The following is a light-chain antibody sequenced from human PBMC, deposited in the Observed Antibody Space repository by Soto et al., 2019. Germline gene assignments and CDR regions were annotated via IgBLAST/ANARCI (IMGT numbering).Light chain of an antibody. J-gene: IGKJ4*01. CDR2: GAS. CDR3: QHYNSWPLT. CDR1: QSVNNN. Sequence: EIVMTQSPATLSVSPGERVTLSCRASQSVNNNLAWYQQKPGQAPRLLIYGASTRAAGIPASFSGSGSGTEFTLTISSLQSEDFGVYYCQHYNSWPLTFGGGTKVEIK. V-gene: IGKV3-15*01.